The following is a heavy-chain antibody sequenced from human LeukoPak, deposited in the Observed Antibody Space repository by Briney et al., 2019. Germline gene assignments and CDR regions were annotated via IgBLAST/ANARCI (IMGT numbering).Heavy chain of an antibody. CDR2: IVVGSGNT. CDR3: ARDKLSIAAAGTLPLTHYYYYYGMDV. V-gene: IGHV1-58*01. J-gene: IGHJ6*02. CDR1: GFTFTSSA. D-gene: IGHD6-13*01. Sequence: PWASVKVSCKASGFTFTSSAVQWVRQARGQRLEWIGWIVVGSGNTNYAQKFQERVTITRDMSTSTAYMELSSLRSEDTAVYYCARDKLSIAAAGTLPLTHYYYYYGMDVWGQGTTVTVSS.